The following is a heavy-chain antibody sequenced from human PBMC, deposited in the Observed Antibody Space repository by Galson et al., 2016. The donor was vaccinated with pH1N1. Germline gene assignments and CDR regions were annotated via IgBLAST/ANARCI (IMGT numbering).Heavy chain of an antibody. D-gene: IGHD3-3*01. CDR2: IYYSGST. CDR3: ARRFFEYSEALPTDGFDI. J-gene: IGHJ3*02. Sequence: LSLTCTVSGASVTSGDSYWSWIRQHPGKGLEWIGHIYYSGSTYYNSSLKSRITISVDTSKNQFSLRLTSVTAADTAVYYCARRFFEYSEALPTDGFDIWGPGTMVTVSS. CDR1: GASVTSGDSY. V-gene: IGHV4-31*03.